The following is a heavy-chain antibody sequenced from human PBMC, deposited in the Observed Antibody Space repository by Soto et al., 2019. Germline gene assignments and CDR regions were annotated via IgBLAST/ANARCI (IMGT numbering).Heavy chain of an antibody. CDR2: IYWDDDK. CDR3: AHSRNPGKLNY. Sequence: QITLKESAPSLVKPTQTLTLTCTFSGVSRSTRGVGVGWICQPPGKALEWRALIYWDDDKRYSPSLKSRLTITKDTSKPQVVPTMTNMDPVDTATYYCAHSRNPGKLNYWGQGTLVTVSS. J-gene: IGHJ4*02. CDR1: GVSRSTRGVG. V-gene: IGHV2-5*02. D-gene: IGHD3-10*01.